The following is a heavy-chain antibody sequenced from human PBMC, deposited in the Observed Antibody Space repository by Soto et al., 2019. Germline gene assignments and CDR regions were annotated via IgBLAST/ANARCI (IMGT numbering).Heavy chain of an antibody. CDR3: TRDRPEKDVVPVPRQHFDS. V-gene: IGHV1-69*08. CDR1: GGTFNSHT. D-gene: IGHD2-21*01. J-gene: IGHJ4*02. Sequence: QVQLVQSGAKVKRPGSSVKVSCKASGGTFNSHTINWVRQAPGQGLEWVGRVVPLLGIESHPHKFKDRLTITADTSTGSAFMELGNLRSDDTGVYYCTRDRPEKDVVPVPRQHFDSWRPGALVTVSS. CDR2: VVPLLGIE.